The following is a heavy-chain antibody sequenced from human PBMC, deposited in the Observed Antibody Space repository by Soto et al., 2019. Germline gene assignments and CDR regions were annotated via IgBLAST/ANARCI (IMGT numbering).Heavy chain of an antibody. V-gene: IGHV2-5*02. J-gene: IGHJ4*02. CDR1: GFSLPTARVG. CDR2: IYWDDTK. D-gene: IGHD1-26*01. CDR3: AHAYGGRSLY. Sequence: QITLKESGPALVKHTQTLTLTCTFSGFSLPTARVGVGWIRQPPGKALGWLAVIYWDDTKTYRPSLKSRLTITKDTPNNQVALTMSDMVPVDTATYYCAHAYGGRSLYWGQGALVTVSS.